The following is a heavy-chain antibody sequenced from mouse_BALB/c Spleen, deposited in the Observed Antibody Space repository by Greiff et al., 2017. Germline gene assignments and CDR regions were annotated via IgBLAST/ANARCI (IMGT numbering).Heavy chain of an antibody. D-gene: IGHD2-4*01. Sequence: VQLQESGPGLVAPSQSLSITCTVSGFSLTSYGVHWVRQPPGKGLEWLGVIWAGGSTNYNSALMSRLSISKDNSKSQVFLKMNSLQTDDTAMYYCARDYRYDYPLFAYGGQGTLVTVSA. V-gene: IGHV2-9*02. J-gene: IGHJ3*01. CDR3: ARDYRYDYPLFAY. CDR1: GFSLTSYG. CDR2: IWAGGST.